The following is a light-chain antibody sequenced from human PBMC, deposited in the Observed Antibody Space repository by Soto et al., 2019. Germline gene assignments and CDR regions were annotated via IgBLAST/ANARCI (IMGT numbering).Light chain of an antibody. Sequence: EIVLTQSPGTLSLSPGERATLSCRASQSVSSSYLAWYQQKPGQAPRLLIYGASSRATGIPDRFSGSGSGTDFTLTISSLEPEDCAVDYCQQYGTSLRAIGGGTKVEIQ. V-gene: IGKV3-20*01. CDR2: GAS. CDR3: QQYGTSLRA. J-gene: IGKJ4*01. CDR1: QSVSSSY.